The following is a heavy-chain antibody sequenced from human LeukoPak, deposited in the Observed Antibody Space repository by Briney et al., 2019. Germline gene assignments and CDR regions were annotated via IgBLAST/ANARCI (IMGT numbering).Heavy chain of an antibody. J-gene: IGHJ4*02. Sequence: GGSLRLSCAASGFTFSSYAMSWVRQAPGKGLEWVSAISGSGGSTYYADSVKGRFTISRDNSKNTLYLQMNSLRAEDTAVYYCAKRYSSSWSTPLFDYWGQGTLVTVSS. CDR3: AKRYSSSWSTPLFDY. D-gene: IGHD6-13*01. CDR2: ISGSGGST. V-gene: IGHV3-23*01. CDR1: GFTFSSYA.